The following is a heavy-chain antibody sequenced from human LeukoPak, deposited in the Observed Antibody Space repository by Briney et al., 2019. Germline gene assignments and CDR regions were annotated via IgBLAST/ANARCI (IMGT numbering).Heavy chain of an antibody. J-gene: IGHJ4*02. CDR1: GFTFSSYA. CDR2: IYSSGHTI. Sequence: GGSLRLSCAASGFTFSSYAMNWVRQAPGKGLEWVSYIYSSGHTIYYADSVKGRFTISRDNAKNSLYLQMNSLRAEDTAVYYCATGGWLQPFDYWGQGTLVTVFS. D-gene: IGHD5-24*01. CDR3: ATGGWLQPFDY. V-gene: IGHV3-48*03.